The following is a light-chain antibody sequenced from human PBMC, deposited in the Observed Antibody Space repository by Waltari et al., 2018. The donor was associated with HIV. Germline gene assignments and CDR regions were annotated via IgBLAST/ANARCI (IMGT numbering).Light chain of an antibody. V-gene: IGKV1-5*03. Sequence: DIQMTQSLSTLSASVGDKIIITCGASQSISNWLAWFQQKPGKAPKLLIYKASNLESGVPSRFSGSGSGTEFTLTINSLQPDDFATYFCQQYSSDPLTFGRGTRVEVK. CDR1: QSISNW. CDR2: KAS. J-gene: IGKJ4*01. CDR3: QQYSSDPLT.